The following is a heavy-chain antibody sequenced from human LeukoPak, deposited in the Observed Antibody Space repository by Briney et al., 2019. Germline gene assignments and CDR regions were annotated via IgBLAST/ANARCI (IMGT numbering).Heavy chain of an antibody. CDR3: ARDLGYSYGYFDF. D-gene: IGHD5-18*01. J-gene: IGHJ4*02. V-gene: IGHV4-4*07. Sequence: PSETLCLTCIVSGDFISSNYWSWIRQPAGKGLEWIGRIYASGSTNYNPSLKSRVTMSIDTSKNQFSLKLSSVTAADTAVYYCARDLGYSYGYFDFWGQGTLVTASS. CDR1: GDFISSNY. CDR2: IYASGST.